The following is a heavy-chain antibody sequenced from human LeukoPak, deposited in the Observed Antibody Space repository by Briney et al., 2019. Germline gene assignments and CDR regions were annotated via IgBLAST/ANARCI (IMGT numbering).Heavy chain of an antibody. CDR3: ARDLGSGYTFDY. Sequence: GGSLRLSCAASGFTFSSYAMHWVRQAPGKGLEYVSAISSNGGSTYYANSVKGRFTISRDNSKNTLYLQMGSLRAEDMAVYYCARDLGSGYTFDYWGQGTLVTVSS. J-gene: IGHJ4*02. D-gene: IGHD3-22*01. V-gene: IGHV3-64*01. CDR1: GFTFSSYA. CDR2: ISSNGGST.